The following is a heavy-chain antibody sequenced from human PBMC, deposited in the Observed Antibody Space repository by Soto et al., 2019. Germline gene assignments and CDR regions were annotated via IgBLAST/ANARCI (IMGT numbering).Heavy chain of an antibody. D-gene: IGHD3-10*01. V-gene: IGHV2-26*01. CDR1: GFSLSNARMG. CDR3: VGSSGSYYYYYGMDV. J-gene: IGHJ6*02. Sequence: QVTLKESGPVLVKPTETLTLTCTVSGFSLSNARMGVSWIRQPPGKALEWLAHIFSNDEKSYSTSLKSRLTISKDTSKSQVVLTMTNMDPVDTATYYCVGSSGSYYYYYGMDVWGQGTTVTVSS. CDR2: IFSNDEK.